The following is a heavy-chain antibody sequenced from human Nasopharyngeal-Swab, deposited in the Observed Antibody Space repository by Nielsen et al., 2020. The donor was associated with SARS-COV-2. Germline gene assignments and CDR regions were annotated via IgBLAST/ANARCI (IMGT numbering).Heavy chain of an antibody. CDR1: GYTLTELS. Sequence: ASVKVSCKVSGYTLTELSMHWVRQAPGKGLEWMGGFDPEDDETIYAQKFQGRVTMTEDTSTDTAYMELSSLRSEDTAVYYCATGFAAAGSYYGMDVWGQGTTVTVSS. CDR2: FDPEDDET. V-gene: IGHV1-24*01. CDR3: ATGFAAAGSYYGMDV. J-gene: IGHJ6*02. D-gene: IGHD6-13*01.